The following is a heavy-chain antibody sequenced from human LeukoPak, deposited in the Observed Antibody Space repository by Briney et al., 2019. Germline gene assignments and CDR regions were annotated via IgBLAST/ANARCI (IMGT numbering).Heavy chain of an antibody. CDR2: ISSSSSYI. D-gene: IGHD5-12*01. CDR3: ARGPSGYHNT. J-gene: IGHJ4*02. V-gene: IGHV3-21*01. Sequence: GASVKVSCKASGYTFSRHVMNWVRQAPGKGLEWVSSISSSSSYIYYADSVKGRFTISRDNSKNTLYLQMNSLRAEDTAVYYCARGPSGYHNTGGQGTLVTVSS. CDR1: GYTFSRHV.